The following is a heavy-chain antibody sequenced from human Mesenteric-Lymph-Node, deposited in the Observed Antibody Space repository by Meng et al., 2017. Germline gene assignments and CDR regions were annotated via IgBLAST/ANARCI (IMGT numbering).Heavy chain of an antibody. D-gene: IGHD2-21*02. J-gene: IGHJ5*01. CDR1: GDSISSGGYY. V-gene: IGHV4-31*03. Sequence: QVRLQESGPGLVKPSQTQSLTCTVSGDSISSGGYYWSWIRQHPGKGLEWIGYIYYSGSTYYNPSLKSRVTISVDTSKNQFSLKLSSVTAADTAVYYCARDYCGGDCYSGGTWFDSWGQGTLVTVSS. CDR2: IYYSGST. CDR3: ARDYCGGDCYSGGTWFDS.